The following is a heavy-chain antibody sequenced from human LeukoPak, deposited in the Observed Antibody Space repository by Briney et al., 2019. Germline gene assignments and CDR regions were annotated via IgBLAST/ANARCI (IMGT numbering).Heavy chain of an antibody. Sequence: ASVKVSFTASGYTFTSYGISWVRQAPGQGLEWMGWISAYNGNTNYAQKLQGRVNMTTDTSTSTAYMELRSLRSDDTAVYYRARRQWELLDYGGQGTLVTVSS. V-gene: IGHV1-18*01. D-gene: IGHD1-26*01. CDR1: GYTFTSYG. CDR3: ARRQWELLDY. J-gene: IGHJ4*02. CDR2: ISAYNGNT.